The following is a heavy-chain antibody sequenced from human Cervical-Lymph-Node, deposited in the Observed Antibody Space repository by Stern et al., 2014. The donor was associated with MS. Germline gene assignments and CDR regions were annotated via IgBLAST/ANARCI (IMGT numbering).Heavy chain of an antibody. J-gene: IGHJ4*02. V-gene: IGHV5-51*01. Sequence: EVQLVESGPEVKRPGESLKISCQASGYTFTSYWIGWVRQMPGKGLEWIAIIFPGDSDIRYSRSFQGQVTISADKSSSTAYLQWNNLKASDTAIYYCARQRYFDYWGQGTLVTVSS. CDR3: ARQRYFDY. CDR1: GYTFTSYW. CDR2: IFPGDSDI.